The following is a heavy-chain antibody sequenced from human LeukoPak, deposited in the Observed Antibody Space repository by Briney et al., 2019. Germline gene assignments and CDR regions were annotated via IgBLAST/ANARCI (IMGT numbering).Heavy chain of an antibody. CDR3: ARETVTVAGGIDY. V-gene: IGHV3-30-3*01. J-gene: IGHJ4*01. CDR1: GFTFSSYV. CDR2: ISDDGNNK. D-gene: IGHD6-19*01. Sequence: GRSERLSCAASGFTFSSYVMHWLRQAPGQGLEWVAVISDDGNNKYYADSVKGRFTISRDNSKITLYLQMNSLRAEDTAVYYCARETVTVAGGIDYCGHRDLVTVSS.